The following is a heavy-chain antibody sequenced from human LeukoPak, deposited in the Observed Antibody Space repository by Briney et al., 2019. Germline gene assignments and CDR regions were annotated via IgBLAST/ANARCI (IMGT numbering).Heavy chain of an antibody. CDR3: ARDDYYGSSPFDP. J-gene: IGHJ5*02. Sequence: ASVKVSCKASGYTFTGYYMHWVRQAPGQGREWMGWINPNSGGTNYAQKFQGRVTMTRDTSISTAYMELSRLRSDDTAVYYCARDDYYGSSPFDPWGQGTLVTVSS. D-gene: IGHD3-10*01. CDR2: INPNSGGT. V-gene: IGHV1-2*02. CDR1: GYTFTGYY.